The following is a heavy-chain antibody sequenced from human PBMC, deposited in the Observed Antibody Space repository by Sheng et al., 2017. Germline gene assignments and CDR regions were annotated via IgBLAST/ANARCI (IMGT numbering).Heavy chain of an antibody. Sequence: QVQLVQSGAEVKKPGSSVKVSCKASGGTFSSYAISWVRQAPGQGLEWMGGIIPILGIANYAQKFQGRVTITADKSTSTAYMELSSLRSEDTAVYYCATQQIATPNEYYYYYMDVWGKGTTVTVSS. J-gene: IGHJ6*03. CDR1: GGTFSSYA. CDR2: IIPILGIA. D-gene: IGHD2-21*01. V-gene: IGHV1-69*04. CDR3: ATQQIATPNEYYYYYMDV.